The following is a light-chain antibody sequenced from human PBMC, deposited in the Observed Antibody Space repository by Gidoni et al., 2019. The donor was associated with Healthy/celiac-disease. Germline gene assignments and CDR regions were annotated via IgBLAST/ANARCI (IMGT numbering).Light chain of an antibody. Sequence: EIALTQSPGTLSLSPGERATLSCRASQSVSSSYLAWYQQKPGQAPSLLIYGESSRATGIPDRFSGSRSWTDFTLTISRLEPEDFAVYYCRQYGSSLSWTFGQGTKVEIK. CDR3: RQYGSSLSWT. CDR2: GES. J-gene: IGKJ1*01. V-gene: IGKV3-20*01. CDR1: QSVSSSY.